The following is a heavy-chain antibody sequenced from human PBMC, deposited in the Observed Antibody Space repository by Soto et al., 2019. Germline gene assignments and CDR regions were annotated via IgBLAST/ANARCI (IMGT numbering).Heavy chain of an antibody. CDR1: GGSISSDY. CDR2: IYYSGSS. D-gene: IGHD1-26*01. J-gene: IGHJ3*02. Sequence: QVQLQESGPGLVTPSETLSLTCTVSGGSISSDYWSWIRQPPGKGLEWIGYIYYSGSSNYNPSLKSRVIMSLATSKNHFSLKLSSVTAADTAVYYCARPYSGSYWAAFDIWGQGTMVTVSS. V-gene: IGHV4-59*01. CDR3: ARPYSGSYWAAFDI.